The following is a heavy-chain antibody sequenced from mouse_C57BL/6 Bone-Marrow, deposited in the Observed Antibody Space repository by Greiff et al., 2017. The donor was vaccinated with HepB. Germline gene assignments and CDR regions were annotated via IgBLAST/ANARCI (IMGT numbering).Heavy chain of an antibody. CDR1: GYTFTSYG. D-gene: IGHD2-4*01. V-gene: IGHV1-81*01. CDR2: IYPRSGNT. Sequence: VQLQQSGAELARPGASVKLSCKASGYTFTSYGISWVKQSPGQGLEWIGEIYPRSGNTYYNEKFKGKATLTADKSSSTSYMELRSLTSEDSAVYFCARAGGDYDRFAYWGQGTLVTVSA. J-gene: IGHJ3*01. CDR3: ARAGGDYDRFAY.